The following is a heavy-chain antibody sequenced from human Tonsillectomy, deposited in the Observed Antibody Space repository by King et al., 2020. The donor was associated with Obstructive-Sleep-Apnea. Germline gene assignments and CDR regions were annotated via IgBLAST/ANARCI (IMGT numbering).Heavy chain of an antibody. J-gene: IGHJ4*02. CDR1: GYTFTSYA. CDR3: ARDQVAVAGSFDY. Sequence: GQLVQSGAEVKKPGASVKVSCKASGYTFTSYAMHWVRQAPGQRLEWMGWINAGNGNTKYSQKFQGRVTITRDTSASTAYMELSSLRSEDTAVYYCARDQVAVAGSFDYWGQGTLVTVSS. V-gene: IGHV1-3*01. CDR2: INAGNGNT. D-gene: IGHD6-19*01.